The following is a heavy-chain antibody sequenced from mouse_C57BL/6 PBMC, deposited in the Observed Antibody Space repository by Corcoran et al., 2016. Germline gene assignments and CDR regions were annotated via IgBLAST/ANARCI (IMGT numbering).Heavy chain of an antibody. CDR1: GYTFTDYN. CDR3: ARRTYYGNYGGYFDV. V-gene: IGHV1-18*01. D-gene: IGHD2-10*01. CDR2: INPNNGGT. J-gene: IGHJ1*03. Sequence: EVQLQQSGPELVKPGASVKIPCKASGYTFTDYNMDWVKQSHGKSLEWIGDINPNNGGTIYNQKFKGKATLTVDKSSSTAYMELRSLTSEDTAVYYCARRTYYGNYGGYFDVWGTGTTVTVSS.